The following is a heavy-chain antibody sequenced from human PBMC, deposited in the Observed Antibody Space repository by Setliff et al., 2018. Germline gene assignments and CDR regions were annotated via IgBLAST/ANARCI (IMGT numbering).Heavy chain of an antibody. CDR2: IYYSGST. V-gene: IGHV4-59*11. D-gene: IGHD3-22*01. CDR1: GGSISSHY. Sequence: PSETLSLTCTVSGGSISSHYWSWIRQPPGKGLEWIGYIYYSGSTNYNPSLKSRVTISVDTSTNQFSLKLSSVTAADTAVYYCARPYYYDSSGYYYDYWGQGTLVTVSS. CDR3: ARPYYYDSSGYYYDY. J-gene: IGHJ4*02.